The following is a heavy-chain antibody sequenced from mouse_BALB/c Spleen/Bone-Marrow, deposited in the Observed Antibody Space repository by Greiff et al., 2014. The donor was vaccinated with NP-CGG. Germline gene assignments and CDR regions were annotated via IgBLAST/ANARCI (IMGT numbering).Heavy chain of an antibody. V-gene: IGHV1-5*01. CDR1: GYSFTSYW. CDR3: TNGYDYYAMDY. D-gene: IGHD2-2*01. Sequence: VQLQQSGTVLARPGASVKMSCKASGYSFTSYWMHWVKQRPGQGLEWIGAIYPGNSDTSYNQKFKGKAKLTAVTSASKAYMELSSLTNEDSAVYYCTNGYDYYAMDYWGQGTSVTVSS. J-gene: IGHJ4*01. CDR2: IYPGNSDT.